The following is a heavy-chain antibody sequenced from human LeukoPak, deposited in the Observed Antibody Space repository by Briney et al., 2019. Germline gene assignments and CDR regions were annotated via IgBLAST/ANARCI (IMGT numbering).Heavy chain of an antibody. D-gene: IGHD6-19*01. CDR2: IYHSGST. CDR1: GGSISSGGYS. J-gene: IGHJ3*02. CDR3: ARGEYSSGWYSFQAFDI. Sequence: SETLSLTCAVSGGSISSGGYSWSWIRQPPGKGLEWTGYIYHSGSTYYNPSLKSRVTISVDRSKNQFSLKLSSVTAADTAVYYCARGEYSSGWYSFQAFDIWGQGTMVTVSS. V-gene: IGHV4-30-2*01.